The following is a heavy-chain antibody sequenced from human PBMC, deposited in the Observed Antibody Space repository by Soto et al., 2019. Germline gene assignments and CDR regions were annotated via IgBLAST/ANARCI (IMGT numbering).Heavy chain of an antibody. V-gene: IGHV4-59*01. D-gene: IGHD3-9*01. Sequence: SETLSLTCTVAAKSISSYYWTWIRQPPGKGLEWIGYIYSSGITNYNPSLKSRVTMSIDTSKNHFSLKLSSVTAADTALFYCARSGGVRYFDWLLNGMDVWGQGTTVTVSS. CDR3: ARSGGVRYFDWLLNGMDV. CDR2: IYSSGIT. J-gene: IGHJ6*02. CDR1: AKSISSYY.